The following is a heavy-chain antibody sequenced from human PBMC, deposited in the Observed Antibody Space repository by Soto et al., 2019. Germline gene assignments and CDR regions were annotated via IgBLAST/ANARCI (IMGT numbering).Heavy chain of an antibody. CDR3: ARDPRYYDSSGYRGPDY. V-gene: IGHV1-69*04. D-gene: IGHD3-22*01. CDR2: IIPILGIA. Sequence: SVKVSCKASGGTFSSYTISWVRQAPGQGLEWTGRIIPILGIANYAQKFQGRVTITADKSTSTAYMELSSLRSEDTAVYYCARDPRYYDSSGYRGPDYWGQGTLVTVSS. CDR1: GGTFSSYT. J-gene: IGHJ4*02.